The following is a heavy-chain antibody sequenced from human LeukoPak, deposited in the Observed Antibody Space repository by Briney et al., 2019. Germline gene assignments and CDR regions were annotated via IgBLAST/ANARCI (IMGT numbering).Heavy chain of an antibody. V-gene: IGHV1-69*06. D-gene: IGHD6-19*01. J-gene: IGHJ4*02. CDR2: IIPIFGTA. Sequence: SVKVSCKASGGTFSSYAISWVRQAPGQGLEWMGGIIPIFGTANYAQKFQGRVTITADKSTSTAYMELSSLRSEDTAVYYCAKKTRRYLIAVAGTYIDYWGQGTLVTVSS. CDR3: AKKTRRYLIAVAGTYIDY. CDR1: GGTFSSYA.